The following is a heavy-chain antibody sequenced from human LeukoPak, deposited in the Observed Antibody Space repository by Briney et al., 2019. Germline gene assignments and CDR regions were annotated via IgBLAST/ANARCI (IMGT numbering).Heavy chain of an antibody. CDR3: ARQVHSAYDGWFDP. CDR2: IKQDGSEK. Sequence: PGGSLRLSCAASGFTFSSYWMSWVRQAPGKGLEWVANIKQDGSEKYYVDSVKGRFTISRDNAKNSLYLQMNSLRAEDTAVYYCARQVHSAYDGWFDPWGQGTLVTVSS. D-gene: IGHD5-12*01. J-gene: IGHJ5*02. V-gene: IGHV3-7*04. CDR1: GFTFSSYW.